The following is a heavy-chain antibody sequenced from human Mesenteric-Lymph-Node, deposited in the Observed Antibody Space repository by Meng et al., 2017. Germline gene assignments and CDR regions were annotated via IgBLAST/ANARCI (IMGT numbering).Heavy chain of an antibody. CDR1: GGSIRKDQW. CDR2: IYHSGRT. V-gene: IGHV4-4*02. CDR3: TTLYGDSIS. D-gene: IGHD4-17*01. J-gene: IGHJ4*02. Sequence: VKLQGAGPGRVEPSGTLSLTCDVSGGSIRKDQWWSWVRQAPGKGLEWIGEIYHSGRTNYNPSVKSRVSMSVDKSQNHFSLRLSSVTAADTAVYYCTTLYGDSISWGQGTLVTVSS.